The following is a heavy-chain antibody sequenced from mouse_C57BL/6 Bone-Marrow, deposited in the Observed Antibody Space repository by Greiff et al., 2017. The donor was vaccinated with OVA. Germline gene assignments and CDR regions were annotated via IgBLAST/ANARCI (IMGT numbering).Heavy chain of an antibody. CDR1: GFTFSSYA. CDR3: TRDGYDAYYAMDY. D-gene: IGHD2-2*01. Sequence: EVMLVESGEGLVKPGGSLKLSCAASGFTFSSYAMSWVRQTPEKRLEWVAYISSGGDYIYYADTVKGRFTISRDNARNTLYLQMSSLKSEDTAMYYCTRDGYDAYYAMDYWGQGTSVTVSS. J-gene: IGHJ4*01. V-gene: IGHV5-9-1*02. CDR2: ISSGGDYI.